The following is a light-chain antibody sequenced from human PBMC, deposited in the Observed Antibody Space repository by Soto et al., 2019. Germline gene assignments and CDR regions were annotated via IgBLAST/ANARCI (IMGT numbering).Light chain of an antibody. CDR1: SSDVGGYNY. Sequence: QSALTQPRPVSGSPGQSVAISCTGTSSDVGGYNYVSWYQQHPGKAPKFMIYDVTKRPSGVPDRFSGSKSGNTASLTISGLQAEDEADYYCCSYAGSSYVFGTGTKVTVL. J-gene: IGLJ1*01. V-gene: IGLV2-11*01. CDR2: DVT. CDR3: CSYAGSSYV.